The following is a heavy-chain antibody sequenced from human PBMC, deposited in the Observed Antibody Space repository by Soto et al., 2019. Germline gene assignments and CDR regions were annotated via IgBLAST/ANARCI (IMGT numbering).Heavy chain of an antibody. CDR3: VEGYSSSPGGGYYYYGMDV. Sequence: PSETLSLTCTVSGGSISSSSYYWGWIRQPPGKGLEWIGSIYYSGSTYYNPSLKSRVTISVDTSKNQFSLKLSSVTAADTAVYYCVEGYSSSPGGGYYYYGMDVWGQGTTVTVSS. CDR1: GGSISSSSYY. CDR2: IYYSGST. D-gene: IGHD6-13*01. J-gene: IGHJ6*02. V-gene: IGHV4-39*01.